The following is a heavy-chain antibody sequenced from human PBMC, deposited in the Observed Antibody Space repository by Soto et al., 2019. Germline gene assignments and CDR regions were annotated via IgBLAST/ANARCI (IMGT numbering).Heavy chain of an antibody. Sequence: SVKVSCKASGGTFSSYAISWVRQAPGQGLEWMGGIIPIFGTANDAQKFQGRVTITADESTSTAYMELSSLRSEDTAVYYCASEIRDGYNKPSDYWGQGTLVTVSS. CDR3: ASEIRDGYNKPSDY. D-gene: IGHD5-12*01. CDR2: IIPIFGTA. V-gene: IGHV1-69*13. J-gene: IGHJ4*02. CDR1: GGTFSSYA.